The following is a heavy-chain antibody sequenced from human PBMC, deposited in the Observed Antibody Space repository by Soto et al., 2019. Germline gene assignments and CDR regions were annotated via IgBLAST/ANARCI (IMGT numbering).Heavy chain of an antibody. CDR2: INQDETKK. V-gene: IGHV3-7*01. CDR1: GLTFWSYW. D-gene: IGHD1-26*01. CDR3: ARDNIAGI. Sequence: EVQLVESGGGKVQPGGSLRLSCAASGLTFWSYWMSWVRQAPGKGLEWVANINQDETKKYYASSVKGRFTISRDNDKNSVYLQMDSLRVEDSAVYYCARDNIAGIWGQGTLVTVSS. J-gene: IGHJ4*02.